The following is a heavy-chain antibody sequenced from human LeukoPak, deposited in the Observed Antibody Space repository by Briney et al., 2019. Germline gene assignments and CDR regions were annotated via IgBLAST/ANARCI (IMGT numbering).Heavy chain of an antibody. J-gene: IGHJ4*02. CDR2: INTGDST. V-gene: IGHV3-53*01. Sequence: GGSLRLSCAASGFTVSTNFTTWARRAPRKGLEWVSVINTGDSTYYADSVKGRFTISRDNSKNAVYLQMKSVRAEDTAVYYCPKEDALDYWGQGMLVTVSS. CDR3: PKEDALDY. CDR1: GFTVSTNF. D-gene: IGHD2-8*01.